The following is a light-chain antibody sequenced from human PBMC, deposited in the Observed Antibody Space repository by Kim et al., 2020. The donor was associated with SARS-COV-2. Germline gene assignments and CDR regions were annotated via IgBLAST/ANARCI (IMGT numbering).Light chain of an antibody. CDR1: SLRSYY. CDR2: GKN. J-gene: IGLJ2*01. V-gene: IGLV3-19*01. Sequence: SSELTQDPAVSAALGQTVRITCQGDSLRSYYASWYQQKPGQAPVLVIYGKNNRPSGIPDRFSGSSSGNAASLTITGAQAEDEADYYCNSWDSSGNHVVFGGGTKLTVL. CDR3: NSWDSSGNHVV.